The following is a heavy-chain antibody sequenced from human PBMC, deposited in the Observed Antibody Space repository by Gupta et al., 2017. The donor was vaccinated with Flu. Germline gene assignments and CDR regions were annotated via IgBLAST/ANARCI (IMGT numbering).Heavy chain of an antibody. Sequence: QVQLQESGPGLVKSSETLSLTCTVSGASISTYFWSWIRQPAGKGLEWIGRIYSSGSTKYNPSLKSRVTMSVDTSKNQFSLKLSSVTAADTAVYYCTRDSMGVGVDALDFWGQGTMVTVSS. V-gene: IGHV4-4*07. CDR1: GASISTYF. J-gene: IGHJ3*01. D-gene: IGHD1-26*01. CDR2: IYSSGST. CDR3: TRDSMGVGVDALDF.